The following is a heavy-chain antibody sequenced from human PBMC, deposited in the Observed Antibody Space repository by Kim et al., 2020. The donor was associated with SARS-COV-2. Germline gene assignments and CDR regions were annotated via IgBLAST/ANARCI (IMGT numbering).Heavy chain of an antibody. CDR2: INHSGST. CDR3: ARKKGDLGPLDY. D-gene: IGHD2-21*02. V-gene: IGHV4-34*01. Sequence: SETLSLTCAVYGGSFSGYYWSWIRQPPGKGLEWIGEINHSGSTNYNPSLKSRVTISVDTSKNQFSLKLSSVTAADTAVYYCARKKGDLGPLDYWGQGTLVTVSS. CDR1: GGSFSGYY. J-gene: IGHJ4*02.